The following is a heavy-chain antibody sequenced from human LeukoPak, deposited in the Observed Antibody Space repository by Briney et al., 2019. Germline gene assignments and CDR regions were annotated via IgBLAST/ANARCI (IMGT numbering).Heavy chain of an antibody. CDR2: IYYSGST. D-gene: IGHD5-18*01. CDR1: GGSISSYY. Sequence: KPSETLSLACTVSGGSISSYYWSWIRQPPGKGLEWIGFIYYSGSTNYNPSLKSRVTISVDTSKNQFSLKLSSVTAADTAVYYCARHRLAYIYGPFDYWGQGTLVTVSS. J-gene: IGHJ4*02. V-gene: IGHV4-59*08. CDR3: ARHRLAYIYGPFDY.